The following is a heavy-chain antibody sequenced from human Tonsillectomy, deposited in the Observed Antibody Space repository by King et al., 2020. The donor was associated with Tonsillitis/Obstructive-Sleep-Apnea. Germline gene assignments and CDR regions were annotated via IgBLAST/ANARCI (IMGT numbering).Heavy chain of an antibody. J-gene: IGHJ4*02. V-gene: IGHV1-18*01. Sequence: QLVQSGAEVMQPGASVKVSCKASGYTFTNYGISWVRQAPGQGLEWMRWISAYNGNADYPQKLQGRVTMTTDTSTSTGYLELRSLRSDDTAVYYCARVGQYCTSASCHDYWGQGTLVTVSS. CDR2: ISAYNGNA. CDR1: GYTFTNYG. CDR3: ARVGQYCTSASCHDY. D-gene: IGHD2-2*01.